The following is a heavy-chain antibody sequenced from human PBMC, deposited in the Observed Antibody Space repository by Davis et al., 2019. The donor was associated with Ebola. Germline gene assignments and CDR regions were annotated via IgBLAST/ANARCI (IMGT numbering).Heavy chain of an antibody. Sequence: PGGSLRLSCAASGFTFSSYWMHWVRQAPGKGLVWVSRINSDGSSTSYADSAKGRFTISRDNAKNTLYLQMNSLRAEDTAVYYCARETFGVVPHFDYWGQGTLVTVSS. V-gene: IGHV3-74*01. D-gene: IGHD3-3*01. CDR3: ARETFGVVPHFDY. CDR1: GFTFSSYW. CDR2: INSDGSST. J-gene: IGHJ4*02.